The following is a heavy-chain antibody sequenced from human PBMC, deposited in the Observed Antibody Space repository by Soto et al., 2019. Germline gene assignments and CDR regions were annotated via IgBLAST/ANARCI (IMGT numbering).Heavy chain of an antibody. CDR2: IYYDDGST. CDR3: ASGQQVILRYYYGWDV. J-gene: IGHJ6*02. V-gene: IGHV3-53*02. D-gene: IGHD6-13*01. Sequence: EVQLVETGGGLIKPGGSLRLSCAVSGFTVSTNYMSWVRQAPGKGLEWVSDIYYDDGSTYYADSVKGRFSISRDSSRNTLYLQMNSLRAEDTAVYYCASGQQVILRYYYGWDVWGQGTTVTVSS. CDR1: GFTVSTNY.